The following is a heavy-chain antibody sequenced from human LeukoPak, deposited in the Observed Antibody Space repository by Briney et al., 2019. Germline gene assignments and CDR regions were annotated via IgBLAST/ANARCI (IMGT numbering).Heavy chain of an antibody. V-gene: IGHV4-61*02. J-gene: IGHJ4*02. CDR3: ASELAGIFDY. D-gene: IGHD3-10*01. CDR1: GGSISSGSYY. Sequence: SETLSLTCIVSGGSISSGSYYWSWIRQPAGKGLEWIGRIYTSGSTNYNLSLKSRVTISVDTSKNQFSLKLSSGTAADTAVYYCASELAGIFDYWGQGTLVTVSS. CDR2: IYTSGST.